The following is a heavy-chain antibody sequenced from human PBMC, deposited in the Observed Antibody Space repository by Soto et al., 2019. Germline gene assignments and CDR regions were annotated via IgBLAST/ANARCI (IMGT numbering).Heavy chain of an antibody. V-gene: IGHV3-23*01. Sequence: GGSLRLSCAASGFTFSSYAMSWVRQAPGKGLEWVSAISGSGGSTYYADSVKGRFTISRDNSKNTLYLQMNSLRAEDTAVYYCAKSLGGSSSAGWYYYGMDVWGQGTTVTVSS. D-gene: IGHD6-6*01. J-gene: IGHJ6*02. CDR3: AKSLGGSSSAGWYYYGMDV. CDR2: ISGSGGST. CDR1: GFTFSSYA.